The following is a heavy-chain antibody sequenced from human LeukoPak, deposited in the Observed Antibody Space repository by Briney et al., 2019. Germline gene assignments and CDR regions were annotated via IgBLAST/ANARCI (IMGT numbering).Heavy chain of an antibody. CDR2: ISSSGSTI. J-gene: IGHJ4*02. CDR1: GFTFSSYE. V-gene: IGHV3-48*03. D-gene: IGHD3-22*01. CDR3: ARELGGYYDY. Sequence: GGSLRLSCAASGFTFSSYEMNWVRQAPGKGLEWVSYISSSGSTIYYAASVKGRFTISRGNAKNSLYLQMNSLRAEDTAVYYCARELGGYYDYWGQGTLVTVSS.